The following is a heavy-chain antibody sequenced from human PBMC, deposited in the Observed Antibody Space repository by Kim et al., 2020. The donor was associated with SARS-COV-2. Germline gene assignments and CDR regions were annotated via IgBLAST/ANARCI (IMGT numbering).Heavy chain of an antibody. CDR2: IVVGSGNT. CDR1: GFTFTSSA. CDR3: AADSANGPYYYYGMDV. V-gene: IGHV1-58*01. D-gene: IGHD2-8*01. J-gene: IGHJ6*02. Sequence: SVKVSCKASGFTFTSSAVQWVRQARGQRLEWIGWIVVGSGNTNYAQKFQERVTITRDMSTSTAYMELSSLRSEDTAVYYCAADSANGPYYYYGMDVWGQGTTVTVSS.